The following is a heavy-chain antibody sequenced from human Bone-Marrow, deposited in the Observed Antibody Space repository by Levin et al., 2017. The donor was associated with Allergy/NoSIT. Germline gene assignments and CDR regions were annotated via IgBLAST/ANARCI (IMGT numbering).Heavy chain of an antibody. CDR1: GGSFSGYY. Sequence: GSLRLSCAVYGGSFSGYYWSWIRQPPGKGLEWIGEINHSGSTNYNPSLKSRVTISVDTSKNQFSLKLSSVTAADTAVYYCARGSMVTMVRGVIMPYYYYYMDVWGKGTTVTVSS. CDR3: ARGSMVTMVRGVIMPYYYYYMDV. D-gene: IGHD3-10*01. J-gene: IGHJ6*03. CDR2: INHSGST. V-gene: IGHV4-34*01.